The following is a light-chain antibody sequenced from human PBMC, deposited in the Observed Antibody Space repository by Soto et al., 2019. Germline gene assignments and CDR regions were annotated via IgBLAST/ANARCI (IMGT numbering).Light chain of an antibody. Sequence: ESVLTQSPGTLSMSPGERATLSVRASQSVSSSYSAWYQQKPGQAPRLLVFGASRMPTGIPNRLSGSVSGTDFTLTIGKVEPEDVAVYYCQQYGSSPVTFGPGTKVDIK. V-gene: IGKV3-20*01. CDR3: QQYGSSPVT. J-gene: IGKJ3*01. CDR1: QSVSSSY. CDR2: GAS.